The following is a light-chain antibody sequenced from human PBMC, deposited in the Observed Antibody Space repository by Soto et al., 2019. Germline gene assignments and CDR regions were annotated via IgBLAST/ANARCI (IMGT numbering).Light chain of an antibody. CDR3: QQYNDWPPIT. Sequence: EIMMTQSPATLSVSPGESATLSCRASQSVRNNLAWYQYKPGQAPRLLIYYASTRATGIPARFSGSGSGTEFTLTISSLQSEDFALYYCQQYNDWPPITFGQGTRLEIK. J-gene: IGKJ5*01. V-gene: IGKV3-15*01. CDR1: QSVRNN. CDR2: YAS.